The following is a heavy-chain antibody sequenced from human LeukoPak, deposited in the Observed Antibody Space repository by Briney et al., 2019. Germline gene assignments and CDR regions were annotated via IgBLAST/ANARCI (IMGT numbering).Heavy chain of an antibody. CDR1: GFTFSSYS. CDR2: ISSTSTYI. D-gene: IGHD3-10*01. J-gene: IGHJ5*02. V-gene: IGHV3-21*01. CDR3: VTGDPIWFDP. Sequence: GGSLRLSCAASGFTFSSYSMNWVRQAPGKGLEWVSSISSTSTYIYYADSVKGRFTISRDNAKNSLYLQMNSLRAEDTAVYYCVTGDPIWFDPWGQGTLVTVSS.